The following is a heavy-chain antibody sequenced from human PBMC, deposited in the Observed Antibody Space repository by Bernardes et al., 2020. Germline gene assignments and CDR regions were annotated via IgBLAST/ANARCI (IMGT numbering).Heavy chain of an antibody. CDR1: GGSISSYY. D-gene: IGHD3-22*01. V-gene: IGHV4-59*01. Sequence: SETLSLTCTVSGGSISSYYWSWIRQPPGKGLEWIGYIYYSGSTNYNPSLKSRVTISVDTSKNQFSQKLSSVTAADTAVYYCARDVSSGYYHPYNWFDPWGQGTLVTVSS. CDR2: IYYSGST. J-gene: IGHJ5*02. CDR3: ARDVSSGYYHPYNWFDP.